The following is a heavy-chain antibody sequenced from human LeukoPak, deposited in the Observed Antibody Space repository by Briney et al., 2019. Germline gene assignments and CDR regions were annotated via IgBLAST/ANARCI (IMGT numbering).Heavy chain of an antibody. CDR3: TGLLDYGDYGDALDI. V-gene: IGHV4-59*08. J-gene: IGHJ3*02. D-gene: IGHD4-17*01. CDR1: GGSISSYY. CDR2: IYYSGST. Sequence: PSETLSLTCTVSGGSISSYYWSWIRQPPGKGLGWIGYIYYSGSTNYNPSLKSRVTISVDTSKNQFSLKLSSVTAADTAVYYCTGLLDYGDYGDALDIWGQGTMVTVSS.